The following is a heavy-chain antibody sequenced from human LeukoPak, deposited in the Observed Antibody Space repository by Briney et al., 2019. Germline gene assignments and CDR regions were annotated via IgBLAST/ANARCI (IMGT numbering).Heavy chain of an antibody. V-gene: IGHV4-4*07. CDR3: ARDYDILTGYYGGGAFDI. CDR2: IYTSGST. CDR1: GGSISSYY. J-gene: IGHJ3*02. Sequence: SETLSLTCTVSGGSISSYYWSWIRQPAGKGLEWIGRIYTSGSTNYNPSLKSRVTMSVDTSKNQFSLKLSSVHAADTAVYYCARDYDILTGYYGGGAFDIWGQGKMVTVSS. D-gene: IGHD3-9*01.